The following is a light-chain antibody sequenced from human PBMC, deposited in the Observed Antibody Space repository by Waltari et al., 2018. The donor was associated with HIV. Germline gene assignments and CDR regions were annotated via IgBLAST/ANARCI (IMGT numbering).Light chain of an antibody. Sequence: QSALTQPPSASGSPGQSVTISCTGSSSDVGGYNLVSWYQHHPGKAPKLIIYDVTKRPAGVPDRLFGSKSANTASLAVSGLHAEDEADYYCNSYAGSYNVLFGGGTKLTVL. CDR3: NSYAGSYNVL. CDR1: SSDVGGYNL. J-gene: IGLJ2*01. V-gene: IGLV2-8*01. CDR2: DVT.